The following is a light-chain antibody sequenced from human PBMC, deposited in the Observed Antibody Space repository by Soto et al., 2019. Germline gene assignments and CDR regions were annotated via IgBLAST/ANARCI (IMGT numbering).Light chain of an antibody. Sequence: QSALTQPASVSGSPGQSITISCTGTSSDVGGYNYVSWYQQHPGNAPKLMIYDVSNRPSGVSNRFSGSKSGNTASLTISGLQAEDEADYYCSSYTSSSLAFGGGTKLTVL. CDR1: SSDVGGYNY. CDR3: SSYTSSSLA. J-gene: IGLJ3*02. V-gene: IGLV2-14*01. CDR2: DVS.